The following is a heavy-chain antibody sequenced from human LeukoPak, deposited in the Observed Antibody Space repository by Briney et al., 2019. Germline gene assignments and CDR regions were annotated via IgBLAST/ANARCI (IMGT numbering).Heavy chain of an antibody. V-gene: IGHV3-30*02. CDR3: AKVVVVVLDYYFDY. CDR2: IRYDGSNK. CDR1: GFTFSSYG. D-gene: IGHD2-15*01. J-gene: IGHJ4*02. Sequence: PGGSLRLSCAASGFTFSSYGMHWVRQAPGKGLEWVAFIRYDGSNKYYADSVKGRFTISRDNSKNTLYLQMNSLRAEDTAVYYCAKVVVVVLDYYFDYWGQGTLVTVSS.